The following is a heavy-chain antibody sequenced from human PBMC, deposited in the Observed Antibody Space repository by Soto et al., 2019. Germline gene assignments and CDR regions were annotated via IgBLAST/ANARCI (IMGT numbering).Heavy chain of an antibody. CDR2: ISYDGSNK. D-gene: IGHD1-26*01. Sequence: GESLKISCAASGFTFSSYGMHWVRQAPGKGLEWVAVISYDGSNKYYADYVKGRFTISRDNSKNTLYLQMNSLRAEDTAVYYCAKSRSEWWELQRDYFDYWGQGTLVTVSS. J-gene: IGHJ4*02. CDR1: GFTFSSYG. V-gene: IGHV3-30*18. CDR3: AKSRSEWWELQRDYFDY.